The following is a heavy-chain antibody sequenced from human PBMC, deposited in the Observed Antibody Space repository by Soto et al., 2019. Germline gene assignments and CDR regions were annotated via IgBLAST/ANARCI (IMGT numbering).Heavy chain of an antibody. Sequence: SETLSLTCTVSGGSISSYYWSWIRQPPGKGLEWIGYTFYSGSTSYNPSLKSRVTISLDTTNNQFSLKLSSVTAADTALYYCARAGSGYSFDYWGQGTLVTVSS. V-gene: IGHV4-59*01. CDR1: GGSISSYY. J-gene: IGHJ4*02. D-gene: IGHD3-3*01. CDR3: ARAGSGYSFDY. CDR2: TFYSGST.